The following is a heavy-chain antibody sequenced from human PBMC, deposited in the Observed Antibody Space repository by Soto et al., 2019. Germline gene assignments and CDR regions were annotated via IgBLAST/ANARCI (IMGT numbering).Heavy chain of an antibody. Sequence: ASVKVSCKVSGYTLTELSMHWVRQAPGKGLEWMGGFDPEDGETIYAQKFQGRVTMTEDTSTDTAYMELSSLRSEDTAVYYCATDSVVAAHSVFDYWGQGTLVPVSS. D-gene: IGHD2-15*01. CDR3: ATDSVVAAHSVFDY. CDR2: FDPEDGET. J-gene: IGHJ4*02. CDR1: GYTLTELS. V-gene: IGHV1-24*01.